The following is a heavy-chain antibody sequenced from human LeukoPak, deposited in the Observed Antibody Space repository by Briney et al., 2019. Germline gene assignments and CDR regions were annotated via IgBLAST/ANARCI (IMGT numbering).Heavy chain of an antibody. CDR1: GFTVNY. V-gene: IGHV3-66*01. D-gene: IGHD1-14*01. CDR3: ARGTSEAFRSLDY. Sequence: PGGSLRLSCAASGFTVNYMTWFRQAPGKGLEWVSVIYNGGTTYYADSVKGRFTISRDKSENTLYLQMNSLRAEDTALYYCARGTSEAFRSLDYWGQGTLVTVSS. CDR2: IYNGGTT. J-gene: IGHJ4*02.